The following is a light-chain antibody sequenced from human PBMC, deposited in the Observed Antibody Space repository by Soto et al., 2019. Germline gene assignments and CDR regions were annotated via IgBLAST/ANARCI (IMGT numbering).Light chain of an antibody. Sequence: DIQMTQSPSSLSASVGDRVTITCRASQSISSYLNWYQQKPGKAPKLLIYAASSLQSGVPSRFSGSGSGTDFPLTISSLQPGDFGTYYCQTSYRTPPTFGGGTKVEIK. CDR1: QSISSY. CDR2: AAS. CDR3: QTSYRTPPT. J-gene: IGKJ4*01. V-gene: IGKV1-39*01.